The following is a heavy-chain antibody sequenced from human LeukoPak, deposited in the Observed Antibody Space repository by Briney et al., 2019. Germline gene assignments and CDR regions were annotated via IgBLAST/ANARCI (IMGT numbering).Heavy chain of an antibody. CDR2: MKQDGSEK. CDR3: ARVESGHSYATGCLNV. J-gene: IGHJ6*02. D-gene: IGHD5-18*01. CDR1: GFTFSRYW. V-gene: IGHV3-7*01. Sequence: PGGSLRLSCAASGFTFSRYWMTWVRQAPGKGLEWVANMKQDGSEKYYMDSVKGRFTISRDNAKNSLYLQMNSLRVEDTAVYYCARVESGHSYATGCLNVWGQGTTVTASS.